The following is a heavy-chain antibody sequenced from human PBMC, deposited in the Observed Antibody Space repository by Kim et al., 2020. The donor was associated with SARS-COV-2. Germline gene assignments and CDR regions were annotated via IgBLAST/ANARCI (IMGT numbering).Heavy chain of an antibody. CDR2: ISSSGSNI. Sequence: GGSLRLSCAASGFTFSSYEMNWVRQAPGKGLEWVSSISSSGSNIYYADSVKGRFTISRDNAKNSLYLQMNSLRAEDTAVYYCARGGVWGDSRFDYWGQGTLFTVSS. D-gene: IGHD3-10*01. CDR1: GFTFSSYE. V-gene: IGHV3-48*03. CDR3: ARGGVWGDSRFDY. J-gene: IGHJ4*02.